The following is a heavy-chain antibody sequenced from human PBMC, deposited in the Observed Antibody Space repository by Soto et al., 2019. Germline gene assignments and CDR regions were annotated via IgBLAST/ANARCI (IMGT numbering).Heavy chain of an antibody. CDR3: ARDQGVGAKAY. J-gene: IGHJ4*02. CDR2: IWYDGSNK. D-gene: IGHD1-26*01. V-gene: IGHV3-33*01. Sequence: QVQLVESGGGVVQPGRSLRLSCAASGFTFSSYGMHWVRQAPGKGLECVAVIWYDGSNKYYADSVKGRFTISRDNSNNTLYLQMNSLRAEDTAVYYCARDQGVGAKAYWGQGTLVTVSS. CDR1: GFTFSSYG.